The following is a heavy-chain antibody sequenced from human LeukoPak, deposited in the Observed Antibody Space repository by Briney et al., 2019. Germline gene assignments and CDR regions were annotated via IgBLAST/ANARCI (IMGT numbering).Heavy chain of an antibody. J-gene: IGHJ4*02. CDR2: IKQDGREK. D-gene: IGHD6-19*01. V-gene: IGHV3-7*01. CDR3: AGILSSAWGELGY. CDR1: GFTFSSYW. Sequence: WGSLRLSCAASGFTFSSYWMSWVRQAPGKGLEWVANIKQDGREKYYVDSVKGRFTISRDNATNSLYLQMNSLRAEDTAVYYCAGILSSAWGELGYWGQGTLVTVSS.